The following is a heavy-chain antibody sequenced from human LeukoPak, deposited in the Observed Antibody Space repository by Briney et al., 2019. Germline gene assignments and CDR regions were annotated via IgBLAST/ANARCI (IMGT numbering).Heavy chain of an antibody. D-gene: IGHD1-26*01. CDR2: ITAYNGNT. J-gene: IGHJ4*02. Sequence: ASVKVSCKASGFTFNAYNIHWVRQAPGQGLEWMGWITAYNGNTNYAQKLQGRVTMTTDTSTSTAYMELRSLRSDDTAVYYCARDRSGNYFHYWGQGTLVTVSS. CDR3: ARDRSGNYFHY. CDR1: GFTFNAYN. V-gene: IGHV1-18*04.